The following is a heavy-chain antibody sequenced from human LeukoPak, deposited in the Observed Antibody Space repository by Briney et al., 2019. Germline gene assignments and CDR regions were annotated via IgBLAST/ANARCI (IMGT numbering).Heavy chain of an antibody. Sequence: SETLSLTCAVPGGSISSGGYSWSWIRQPPGKGLEWIGYIYHSGSTYYNPSLKSRVTISVDRSKNQFSLRLSSVTAADTAVYYCARAGSGSYPGWFDPWGQGTLVTVSS. CDR1: GGSISSGGYS. CDR2: IYHSGST. D-gene: IGHD1-26*01. V-gene: IGHV4-30-2*01. J-gene: IGHJ5*02. CDR3: ARAGSGSYPGWFDP.